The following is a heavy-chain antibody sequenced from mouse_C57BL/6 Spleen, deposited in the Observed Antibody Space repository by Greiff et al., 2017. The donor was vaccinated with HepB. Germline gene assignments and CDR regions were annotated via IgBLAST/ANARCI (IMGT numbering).Heavy chain of an antibody. Sequence: QVQLQQPGAELVRPGSSVKLSCKASGYTFTSYWMHWVKQRPIQGLEWIGNIDPSDSETHYNQKFKDKATLTVDKSSSTAYMQLSSLTSEDSAVYYCARLIYYDYDFDYWGQGTTLTVSS. CDR1: GYTFTSYW. CDR2: IDPSDSET. CDR3: ARLIYYDYDFDY. V-gene: IGHV1-52*01. J-gene: IGHJ2*01. D-gene: IGHD2-4*01.